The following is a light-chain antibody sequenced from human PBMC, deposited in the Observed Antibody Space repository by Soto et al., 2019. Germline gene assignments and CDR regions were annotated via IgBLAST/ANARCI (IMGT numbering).Light chain of an antibody. CDR3: QHYAGGSRIT. V-gene: IGKV3-20*01. J-gene: IGKJ5*01. Sequence: EIVMTQSPATLSVSPGERATLSCRASQSVSSNLAWYQQKPGQAPRLLIYGASRRATGIPDRFSGSGFGTDFTLTISRLEPEDFALYYCQHYAGGSRITFGQGTRLEI. CDR1: QSVSSN. CDR2: GAS.